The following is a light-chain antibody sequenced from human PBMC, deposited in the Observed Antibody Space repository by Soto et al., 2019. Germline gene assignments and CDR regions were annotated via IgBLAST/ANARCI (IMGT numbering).Light chain of an antibody. J-gene: IGKJ5*01. CDR1: ESVSDNF. V-gene: IGKV3-20*01. CDR3: QQYGGTPPIT. Sequence: SLSPGDRATLSCRTSESVSDNFLAWYQQKPGQAPKFVIYGASSRATGIPDRFSGSGSGTDFTLTISRLEPEDFAVYYCQQYGGTPPITFGQGTRLEIK. CDR2: GAS.